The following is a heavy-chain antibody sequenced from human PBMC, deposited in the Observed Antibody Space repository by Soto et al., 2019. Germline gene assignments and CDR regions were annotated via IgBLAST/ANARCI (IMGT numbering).Heavy chain of an antibody. D-gene: IGHD2-21*01. CDR3: ARVAAIVGAARYWYFDL. CDR2: LAYSGST. Sequence: QLQLQESGPGLVKPSETLSLTCAVTGGAITSTSYWWGWIRQPPGKGLEWVGSLAYSGSTFYNPSLTSRLTMPADTSKNQFSLNLISVTATDTAIYYCARVAAIVGAARYWYFDLWGRGTQVTVSS. CDR1: GGAITSTSYW. V-gene: IGHV4-39*01. J-gene: IGHJ2*01.